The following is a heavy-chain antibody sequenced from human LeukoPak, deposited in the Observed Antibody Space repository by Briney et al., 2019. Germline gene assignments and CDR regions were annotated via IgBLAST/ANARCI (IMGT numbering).Heavy chain of an antibody. CDR3: ARGRKVWLRLGALADLNY. Sequence: QAGGSLRLSCAASGFTFSSYSMTWVRQAPGKGLEWVSYISSSSSTIYYADSVKGRFTISRDNAKNSLYLQMNSLRAEDTAVYYCARGRKVWLRLGALADLNYWGQGTLVTVSS. D-gene: IGHD5-12*01. V-gene: IGHV3-48*01. CDR2: ISSSSSTI. CDR1: GFTFSSYS. J-gene: IGHJ4*02.